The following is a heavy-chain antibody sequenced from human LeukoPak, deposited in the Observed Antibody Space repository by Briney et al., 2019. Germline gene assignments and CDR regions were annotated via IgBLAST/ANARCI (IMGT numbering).Heavy chain of an antibody. J-gene: IGHJ2*01. Sequence: SETLSLTCTVSGGSISSSSYYWGWIRQPPGKGLEWIGSIYYSGSTFWNPSLESRVTISVDTSKNQFSLKLYSVTAADTAVYYCARGGPPYYYFDLWGRGTLVIVSS. D-gene: IGHD2-21*01. CDR2: IYYSGST. V-gene: IGHV4-39*01. CDR1: GGSISSSSYY. CDR3: ARGGPPYYYFDL.